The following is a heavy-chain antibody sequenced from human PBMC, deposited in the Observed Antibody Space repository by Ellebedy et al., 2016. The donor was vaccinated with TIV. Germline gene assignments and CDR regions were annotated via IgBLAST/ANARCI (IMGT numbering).Heavy chain of an antibody. J-gene: IGHJ4*02. V-gene: IGHV3-23*01. CDR2: IHGDGGSK. Sequence: PGGSLRLSCAASGFTFTIYAMSWVRQAPGKGLEWVSAIHGDGGSKYYVDSVKGRFTISRDNSKNTLYLQMKSLRAEDTAVYYCVTRPGIAVAGGVYWGQGTLVIVSS. CDR1: GFTFTIYA. D-gene: IGHD6-19*01. CDR3: VTRPGIAVAGGVY.